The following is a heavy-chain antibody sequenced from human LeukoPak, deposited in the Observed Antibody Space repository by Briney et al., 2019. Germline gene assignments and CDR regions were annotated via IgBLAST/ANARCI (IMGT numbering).Heavy chain of an antibody. D-gene: IGHD6-13*01. CDR3: ARGVAAAGTYYFDY. V-gene: IGHV3-23*01. CDR1: GFTFSNYG. J-gene: IGHJ4*02. Sequence: GGSLRLSCAASGFTFSNYGMNWVRQAPGKGLEWVSALSSSGGSTYYADSVKGRFTISRDNAENSLYLQMNSLRAEDTAVYYCARGVAAAGTYYFDYWGQGTLVTVSS. CDR2: LSSSGGST.